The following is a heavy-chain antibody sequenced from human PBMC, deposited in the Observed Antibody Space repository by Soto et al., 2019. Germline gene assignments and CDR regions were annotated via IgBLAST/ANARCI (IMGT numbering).Heavy chain of an antibody. D-gene: IGHD6-6*01. CDR2: INPNSGGT. V-gene: IGHV1-2*02. Sequence: ASVKVSCKASGYTFTGYYMHWVRQAPGQGLEWMGWINPNSGGTNYAQKFQGRVTMTRDMSISTAYMELSRLRSDDTAVYYCARIAARYYYYYGMDVWGQGTTVTVSS. CDR1: GYTFTGYY. J-gene: IGHJ6*02. CDR3: ARIAARYYYYYGMDV.